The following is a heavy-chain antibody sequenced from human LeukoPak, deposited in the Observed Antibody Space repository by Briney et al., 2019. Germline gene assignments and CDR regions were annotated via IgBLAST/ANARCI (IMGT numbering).Heavy chain of an antibody. CDR3: ARALNPLYYYYMDV. J-gene: IGHJ6*03. CDR1: GFTFSSYW. CDR2: IKGDGSEK. V-gene: IGHV3-7*01. Sequence: GGSLRLSCAASGFTFSSYWMTWVRQAPGKGLEWVGNIKGDGSEKYYVDSVKGRFTISRDNAKNSIYLQMNSLRAEDTAVYYCARALNPLYYYYMDVWGKGTTVTVSS.